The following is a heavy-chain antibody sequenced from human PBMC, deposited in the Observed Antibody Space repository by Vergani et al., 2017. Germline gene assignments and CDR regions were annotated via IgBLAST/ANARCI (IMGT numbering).Heavy chain of an antibody. Sequence: EVQLVESGGGLVQPGGSLRLSCAASGFTFSSYSMNWVRQAPGKGLEWVSYISSSSSTIYYADSVKGRFTISRDNAKNSLYLQMNSLRAEDTAVYYCASLELAATWHSLTGPFDYWGQGTLVTVSS. CDR3: ASLELAATWHSLTGPFDY. V-gene: IGHV3-48*01. J-gene: IGHJ4*02. CDR1: GFTFSSYS. CDR2: ISSSSSTI. D-gene: IGHD6-6*01.